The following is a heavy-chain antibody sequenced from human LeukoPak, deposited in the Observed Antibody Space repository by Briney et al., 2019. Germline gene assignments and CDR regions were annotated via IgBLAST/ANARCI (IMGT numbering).Heavy chain of an antibody. CDR2: IVVASGNT. D-gene: IGHD3-22*01. Sequence: SVRVSCKASGFTFTSSAMQWVRQARGQRLEWIGWIVVASGNTNYAQKFQERVTITRDMSTSTAYMELTSLRSEDTAVYYCAADLNYYDSSGSGDYWGQGTLVPVFS. CDR3: AADLNYYDSSGSGDY. CDR1: GFTFTSSA. V-gene: IGHV1-58*02. J-gene: IGHJ4*02.